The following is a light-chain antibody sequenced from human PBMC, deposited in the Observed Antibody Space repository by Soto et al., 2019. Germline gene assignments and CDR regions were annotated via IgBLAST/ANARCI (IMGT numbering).Light chain of an antibody. CDR3: RQYDSSPIT. V-gene: IGKV3-20*01. CDR2: GAS. CDR1: QSVSSSY. J-gene: IGKJ5*01. Sequence: EIVLTQSPGTLSLSPGERATLSCRASQSVSSSYLAWYQQKPGQSHRLLIYGASNRATGIPYRFSGSGSGTYFTLTISRLEPEDVAVYYCRQYDSSPITFGQGTRLEIK.